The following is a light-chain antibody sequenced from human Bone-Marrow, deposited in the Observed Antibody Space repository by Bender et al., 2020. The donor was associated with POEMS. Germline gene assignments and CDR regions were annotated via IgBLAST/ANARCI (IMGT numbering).Light chain of an antibody. J-gene: IGLJ3*02. V-gene: IGLV3-25*03. Sequence: SYELTQPPSVSVSPGQTARITCSGDKLGDKYACWYQQKPGQSPVLVIYQDVQRPSGIPERFSGSGSGTTVTLTISGVQAEDEADYFCQSADSSGSYPWVFGGGTKLTVL. CDR2: QDV. CDR1: KLGDKY. CDR3: QSADSSGSYPWV.